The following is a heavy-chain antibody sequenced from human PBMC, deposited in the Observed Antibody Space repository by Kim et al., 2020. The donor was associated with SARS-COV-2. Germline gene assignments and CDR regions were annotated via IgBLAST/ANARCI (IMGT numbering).Heavy chain of an antibody. J-gene: IGHJ4*02. Sequence: ASVKVSCKASGYTFTGYYMHWVRQAPGQGLEWMGWINPNSGGTNYAQKFQGRVTMTRDTSISTAYMELSRLRSDDTAVYYCAREKIAVAGSDFDYWGQGTLATLSS. CDR1: GYTFTGYY. V-gene: IGHV1-2*02. CDR3: AREKIAVAGSDFDY. CDR2: INPNSGGT. D-gene: IGHD6-19*01.